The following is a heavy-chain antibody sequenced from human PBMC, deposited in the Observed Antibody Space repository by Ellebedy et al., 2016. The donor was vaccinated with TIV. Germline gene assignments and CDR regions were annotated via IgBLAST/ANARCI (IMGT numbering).Heavy chain of an antibody. CDR2: INPNSGGT. Sequence: ASVKVSCKASGYTFTGYYMHWVRQAPGQGLEWMGWINPNSGGTNYAQKFQGRVTMTRDTSISTAYMELSRLRSDDMAVYYCARDGSEYYYGSGVYYYGMDVWGQGTTVTVSS. CDR3: ARDGSEYYYGSGVYYYGMDV. J-gene: IGHJ6*02. CDR1: GYTFTGYY. V-gene: IGHV1-2*02. D-gene: IGHD3-10*01.